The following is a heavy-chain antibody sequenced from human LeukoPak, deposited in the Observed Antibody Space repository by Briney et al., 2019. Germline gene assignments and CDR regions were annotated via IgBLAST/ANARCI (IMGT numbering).Heavy chain of an antibody. CDR2: IYTSGST. D-gene: IGHD6-13*01. CDR3: AESRVFKRAYMDV. CDR1: GGSISSYY. V-gene: IGHV4-4*07. Sequence: SETLSLTCTVSGGSISSYYWSWIRQPAGKGLEWIGRIYTSGSTNYNPSLKSRVTMSVDTSKNQFSLKLSSVTAADTAVYYCAESRVFKRAYMDVWAKGPRSPSP. J-gene: IGHJ6*03.